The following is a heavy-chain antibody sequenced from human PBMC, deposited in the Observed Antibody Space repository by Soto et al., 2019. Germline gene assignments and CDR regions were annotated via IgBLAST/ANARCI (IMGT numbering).Heavy chain of an antibody. J-gene: IGHJ2*01. V-gene: IGHV3-23*01. CDR2: ISGSGGST. CDR1: GFTFSSYA. D-gene: IGHD3-10*01. CDR3: AKYFRPPRHWYFDL. Sequence: GGSLRLSCAASGFTFSSYAMSWVRQAPGKGLEWVSAISGSGGSTYYADSVKGRFTISRDNSKNTLYLQVNSLRAEDTAVYYCAKYFRPPRHWYFDLWGRGTLVTVSS.